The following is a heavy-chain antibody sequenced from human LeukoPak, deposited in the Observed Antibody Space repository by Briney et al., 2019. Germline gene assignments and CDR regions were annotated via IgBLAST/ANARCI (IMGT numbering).Heavy chain of an antibody. CDR1: GFTFSSYV. CDR3: AYRLYTHAC. J-gene: IGHJ4*02. D-gene: IGHD5/OR15-5a*01. CDR2: ISGSGDST. Sequence: GGSLRLSCAASGFTFSSYVMSWVRQAPGKGLEWVSGISGSGDSTDYADSVKGRFTISRDNSKNTLYLQMNSLRAEDTAVYYCAYRLYTHACWGQGTLVTVSS. V-gene: IGHV3-23*01.